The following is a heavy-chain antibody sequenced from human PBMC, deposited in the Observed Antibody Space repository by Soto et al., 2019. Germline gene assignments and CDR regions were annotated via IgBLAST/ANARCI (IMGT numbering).Heavy chain of an antibody. CDR1: GFPFTSYG. Sequence: QVQLVESGGGVVQPGRSLRLSCAASGFPFTSYGMHWVREGPDKGLEWMAIISYDGSDKYYADSVKGRFTISRDNSKNTLYLQMNSLRPEDTALYYGVGGQYYFDYRGQGTLVIVSS. J-gene: IGHJ4*02. CDR3: VGGQYYFDY. CDR2: ISYDGSDK. V-gene: IGHV3-30*03. D-gene: IGHD3-10*01.